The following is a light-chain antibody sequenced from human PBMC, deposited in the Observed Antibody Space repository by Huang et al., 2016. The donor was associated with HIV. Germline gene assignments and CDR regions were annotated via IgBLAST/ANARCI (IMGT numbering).Light chain of an antibody. J-gene: IGKJ4*01. Sequence: EIVLTQSPGTLSLSPGGRATLSCRASQSVSGTYLAWYQQKPGQAPRLLIYGTSISATGIPDRFSGSGSATDFTLTIRGLEPEDFALYYCQQYGTSPPSLTFGGGTKVEIK. CDR1: QSVSGTY. CDR3: QQYGTSPPSLT. V-gene: IGKV3-20*01. CDR2: GTS.